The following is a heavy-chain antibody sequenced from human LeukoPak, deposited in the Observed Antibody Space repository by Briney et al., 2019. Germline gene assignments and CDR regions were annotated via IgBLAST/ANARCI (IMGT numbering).Heavy chain of an antibody. J-gene: IGHJ4*02. Sequence: GGSLRLSCAASGFTVSTSYVNWVRQTPGKGLEWVSVIYSGGGTHYADSVKGRFSISRENAKNSLYLQMNSLRAGDTAVYHCARAPPGSGWLIDYWGQGTLVAVSS. CDR1: GFTVSTSY. CDR3: ARAPPGSGWLIDY. CDR2: IYSGGGT. D-gene: IGHD6-19*01. V-gene: IGHV3-53*01.